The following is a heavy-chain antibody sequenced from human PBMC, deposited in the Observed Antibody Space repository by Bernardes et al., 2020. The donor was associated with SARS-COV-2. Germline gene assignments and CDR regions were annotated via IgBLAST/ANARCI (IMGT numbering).Heavy chain of an antibody. CDR1: GYTLTELS. Sequence: ASVKDSCKVSGYTLTELSMHWVRQAPGKGLEWMGGFDPEDGETIYAQKFQGRVTMTEDTSTDTAYMELSSLRSEDTAVYYCATAPALGGVYCSGGSCYDYYYGMDVWGQGTTVTVSS. V-gene: IGHV1-24*01. CDR3: ATAPALGGVYCSGGSCYDYYYGMDV. CDR2: FDPEDGET. J-gene: IGHJ6*02. D-gene: IGHD2-15*01.